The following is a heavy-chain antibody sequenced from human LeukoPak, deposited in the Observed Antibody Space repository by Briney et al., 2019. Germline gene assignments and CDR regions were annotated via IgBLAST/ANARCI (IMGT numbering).Heavy chain of an antibody. Sequence: GGSLRLSCAASGFTFSSYSMNWVCQAPGKGLEWVSSISSSSNYIYYADSVKGRFTLSRDNAKNSLWLQMNSLRAEDTAVYYCARGEGDSGGNFVGDYWGQGTLVTVSS. CDR2: ISSSSNYI. J-gene: IGHJ4*02. CDR3: ARGEGDSGGNFVGDY. D-gene: IGHD4-23*01. V-gene: IGHV3-21*01. CDR1: GFTFSSYS.